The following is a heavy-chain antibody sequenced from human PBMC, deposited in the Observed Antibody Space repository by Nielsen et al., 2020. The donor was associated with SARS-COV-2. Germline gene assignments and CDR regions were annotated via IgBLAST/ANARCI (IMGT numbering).Heavy chain of an antibody. Sequence: GGSLRLSCAASGFTFSSYGMHWVRQAPGKGLEWVANIKQDGSEKYYVDSVKGRFTISRDNAKNSLYLQMSSLRSEDTAVYYCATDQAYCGGDCYSPLAPRRAFDIWGQGTMVTVSS. J-gene: IGHJ3*02. D-gene: IGHD2-21*02. CDR2: IKQDGSEK. CDR1: GFTFSSYG. CDR3: ATDQAYCGGDCYSPLAPRRAFDI. V-gene: IGHV3-7*05.